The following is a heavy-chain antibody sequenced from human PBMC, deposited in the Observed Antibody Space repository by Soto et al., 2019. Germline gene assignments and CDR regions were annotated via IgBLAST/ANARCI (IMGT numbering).Heavy chain of an antibody. CDR1: GFTFSSYG. V-gene: IGHV3-30*18. Sequence: QVQLVESGGGVVQPGRSLRLSCAASGFTFSSYGMHWVRQAPGKGLEWVAVISYDGSNKYYADSVKGRVTISRDNSKNTLYLQMNSLRAEDTAVYYCSKDLYYGMDVWGQGTTVTVSS. CDR3: SKDLYYGMDV. CDR2: ISYDGSNK. J-gene: IGHJ6*02.